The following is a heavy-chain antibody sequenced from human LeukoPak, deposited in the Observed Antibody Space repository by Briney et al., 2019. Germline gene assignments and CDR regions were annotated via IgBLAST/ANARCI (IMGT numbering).Heavy chain of an antibody. V-gene: IGHV4-59*01. D-gene: IGHD3-22*01. Sequence: SETLSLTCPFCGGSSSRDYWSWIRQSPGKGLEWVGYIDYGGTTNYNPSLKSRVTISVDMSKTQLSLKLSSATAADTAVYYCASGTGSGYVFDYWGQGTLVTVSS. CDR2: IDYGGTT. CDR3: ASGTGSGYVFDY. J-gene: IGHJ4*02. CDR1: GGSSSRDY.